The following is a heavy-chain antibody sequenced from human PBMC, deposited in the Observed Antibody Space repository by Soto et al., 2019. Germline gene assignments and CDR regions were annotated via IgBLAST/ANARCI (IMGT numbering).Heavy chain of an antibody. CDR1: GGSSRAYH. J-gene: IGHJ2*01. D-gene: IGHD1-20*01. CDR3: AGGPRYWSFAL. Sequence: PSETLSLTCSVYGGSSRAYHWSWIRQSPGEGLEWIGEFSYSGSLNYHPSLKRRVAVSLDTSTDHFSLTMTSVTAADTGVYFCAGGPRYWSFALWGRGTLVTVSS. V-gene: IGHV4-34*01. CDR2: FSYSGSL.